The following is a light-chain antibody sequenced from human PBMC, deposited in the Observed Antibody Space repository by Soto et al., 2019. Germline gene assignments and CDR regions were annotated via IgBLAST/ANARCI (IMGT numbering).Light chain of an antibody. CDR3: QQYGYSPPT. CDR1: QSVSSTF. Sequence: ENVLTQSPGTLSLSPGERATLSCRASQSVSSTFFAWYQQKPGQGLRLLLYAAASRATGIPDRFSGSGSGTDFTLTISRLEPEDFAVYYCQQYGYSPPTFGQGTKLEIK. CDR2: AAA. J-gene: IGKJ2*01. V-gene: IGKV3-20*01.